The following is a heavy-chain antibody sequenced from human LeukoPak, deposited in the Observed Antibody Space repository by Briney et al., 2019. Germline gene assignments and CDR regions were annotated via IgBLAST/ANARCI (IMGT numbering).Heavy chain of an antibody. D-gene: IGHD6-19*01. J-gene: IGHJ4*02. CDR1: GFTVSTNY. Sequence: GGSLRLSCAASGFTVSTNYMSWVRQAPGKGLEWVSVIYSGGSTHYADSVKGRFTISRDNSKNTLYLQMNSLGAEDTAVYYCARGRLYSTGWTYFDYWGQGTLVTVSS. CDR3: ARGRLYSTGWTYFDY. V-gene: IGHV3-66*01. CDR2: IYSGGST.